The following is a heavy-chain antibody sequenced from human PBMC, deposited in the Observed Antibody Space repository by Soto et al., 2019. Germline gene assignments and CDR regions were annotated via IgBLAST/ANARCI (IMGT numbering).Heavy chain of an antibody. CDR2: ISSSSSYI. V-gene: IGHV3-21*01. D-gene: IGHD4-17*01. CDR1: GFTFSSYS. Sequence: EVQLVESGGGLVKPGGSLRLSCAASGFTFSSYSMNWVRQAPGKGLEWVSSISSSSSYIYYADSVKGRFTISRDNAKKSLYLQMNSLGAEDTAVYYCARDLRVTTPGGYYYYGMDVWGQGTTVTVAS. CDR3: ARDLRVTTPGGYYYYGMDV. J-gene: IGHJ6*02.